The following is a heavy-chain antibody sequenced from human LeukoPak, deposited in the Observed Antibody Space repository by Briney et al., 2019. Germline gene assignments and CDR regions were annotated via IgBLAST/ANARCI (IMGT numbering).Heavy chain of an antibody. CDR2: ISYDGSNK. V-gene: IGHV3-30*14. CDR1: GFTFSSYA. J-gene: IGHJ4*02. CDR3: ALTSSSSPIYDY. D-gene: IGHD6-6*01. Sequence: GGSLRLSCAASGFTFSSYAMHWVRQAPGKGLEWVAVISYDGSNKYYADSVKGRFTISRDNSKNTLYLQMNSLRAEDTAVYYCALTSSSSPIYDYWGQGTLVTVSS.